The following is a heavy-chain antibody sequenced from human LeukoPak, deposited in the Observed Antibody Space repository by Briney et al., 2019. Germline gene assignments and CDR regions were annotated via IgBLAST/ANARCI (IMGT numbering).Heavy chain of an antibody. J-gene: IGHJ4*02. V-gene: IGHV3-30-3*01. D-gene: IGHD6-13*01. CDR2: ISYDGSNK. CDR1: GFTFSSYA. CDR3: ARPAAGTRLGLVDY. Sequence: GGSLRLSCAASGFTFSSYAMHWVRQAPGKGLEWVAVISYDGSNKYYADSVKGRFTISRDNSKNTLYLQMNSLRAEDTAVYYCARPAAGTRLGLVDYWGQGTLVTVSS.